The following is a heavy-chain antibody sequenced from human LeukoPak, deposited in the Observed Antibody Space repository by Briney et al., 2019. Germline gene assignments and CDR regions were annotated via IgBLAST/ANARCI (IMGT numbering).Heavy chain of an antibody. J-gene: IGHJ4*02. CDR3: AKGSLEMATVDFEF. Sequence: PGRSLRLSCAASGFDFGNYAMPWVRQAPGKGLQWVSGINWSSKMVAYAASVKGRFTISRDNAKNPLYLQMNSLTSEDTAFYFCAKGSLEMATVDFEFWGQGTLVTVSS. CDR1: GFDFGNYA. D-gene: IGHD5-24*01. V-gene: IGHV3-9*01. CDR2: INWSSKMV.